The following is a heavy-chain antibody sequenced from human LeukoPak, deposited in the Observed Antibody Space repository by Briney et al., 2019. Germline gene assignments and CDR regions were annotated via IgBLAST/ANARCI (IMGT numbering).Heavy chain of an antibody. D-gene: IGHD6-13*01. CDR3: ARRNIAAAALDY. CDR2: ISGSGGST. J-gene: IGHJ4*02. CDR1: GFTFSSYA. Sequence: PGGSLRLSCAASGFTFSSYAMRWVRQAPGKGLEWVSAISGSGGSTYYADSVKGRFTISRDNSKNTLYLQMNSLRAEDTAVYYCARRNIAAAALDYWGQGTLATVSS. V-gene: IGHV3-23*01.